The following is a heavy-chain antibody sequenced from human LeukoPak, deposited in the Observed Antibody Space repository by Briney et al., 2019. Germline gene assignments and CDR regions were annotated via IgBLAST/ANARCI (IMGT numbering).Heavy chain of an antibody. CDR1: GFTFSSYG. V-gene: IGHV3-30*18. J-gene: IGHJ3*02. CDR3: AKDPYYDILTGYSQGTAFDI. D-gene: IGHD3-9*01. Sequence: GGPLRLLCAASGFTFSSYGVHWARQAPGKGLEGVTVISYDGSNKYYADSVKRRFTISRDNSKNTLCLQMNSLRAEDTAVYYCAKDPYYDILTGYSQGTAFDIWGQGTMVTVSS. CDR2: ISYDGSNK.